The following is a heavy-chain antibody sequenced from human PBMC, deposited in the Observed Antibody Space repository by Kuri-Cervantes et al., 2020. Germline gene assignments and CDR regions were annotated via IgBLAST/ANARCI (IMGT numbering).Heavy chain of an antibody. CDR1: GFTFDDYA. CDR3: AKDSSPTVFYYGMDV. Sequence: GGSLRLSCAASGFTFDDYAMHWVRQAPGKGLEWVSGISWNSGSIGYADSVKGRFTISRDNAKNSLYLQMNSLRAEDTALYYCAKDSSPTVFYYGMDVWGQGTTVTVSS. J-gene: IGHJ6*02. V-gene: IGHV3-9*01. CDR2: ISWNSGSI. D-gene: IGHD3-16*01.